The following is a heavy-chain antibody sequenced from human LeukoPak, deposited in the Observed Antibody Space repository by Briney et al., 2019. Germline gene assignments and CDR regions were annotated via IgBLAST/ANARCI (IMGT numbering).Heavy chain of an antibody. Sequence: ASVKVSCKGSGYTFSNYGISWVRQAPGQGLEWMGWISADNGDRNYAQKLQGRLTLTSVISTTTTYMELRSLGADDTAVYYCARDRGSWPDTFDVWGQGTMVTVSS. CDR3: ARDRGSWPDTFDV. V-gene: IGHV1-18*01. J-gene: IGHJ3*01. D-gene: IGHD3-10*01. CDR1: GYTFSNYG. CDR2: ISADNGDR.